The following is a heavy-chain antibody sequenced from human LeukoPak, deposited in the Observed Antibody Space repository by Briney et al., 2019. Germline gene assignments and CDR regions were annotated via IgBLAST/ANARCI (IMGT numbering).Heavy chain of an antibody. V-gene: IGHV4-61*01. J-gene: IGHJ4*02. CDR3: APGLSYFDY. Sequence: PSETLSLTCTVSGGSVSSVSYYWSWIRQPPGKGLEWIGYIYYSGSTNYNPSLKSRVTISVDTSKNQFSLKLSSVTAADTAVYYCAPGLSYFDYWGQGTLVTVSS. CDR1: GGSVSSVSYY. CDR2: IYYSGST.